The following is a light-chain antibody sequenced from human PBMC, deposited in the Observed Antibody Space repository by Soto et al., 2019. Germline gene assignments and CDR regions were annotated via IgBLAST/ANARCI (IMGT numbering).Light chain of an antibody. CDR2: DAS. CDR1: QSISSN. J-gene: IGKJ5*01. Sequence: MTQSPSTLSASVGDRVTITCRASQSISSNLAWFQQKPGQAPRLLIYDASTRATVIPARFSGSGSGTEFTLTISSLQSEDFAVYYCQQYNDWPPITFGQGTRLENK. CDR3: QQYNDWPPIT. V-gene: IGKV3-15*01.